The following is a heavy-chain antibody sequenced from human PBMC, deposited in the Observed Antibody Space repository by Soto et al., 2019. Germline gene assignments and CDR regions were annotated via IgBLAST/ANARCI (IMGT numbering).Heavy chain of an antibody. CDR2: IDPSDSYT. CDR1: GYRFSSQW. V-gene: IGHV5-10-1*01. J-gene: IGHJ6*02. Sequence: GESVKISCKGSGYRFSSQWISWVRQMPGKGLEWMGRIDPSDSYTSYSPSFQGHVTISTDNSISTAYLQWSSLKASDTAMYYCARHGKSSVITKTYGMDVWGQGTTVTVSS. D-gene: IGHD1-1*01. CDR3: ARHGKSSVITKTYGMDV.